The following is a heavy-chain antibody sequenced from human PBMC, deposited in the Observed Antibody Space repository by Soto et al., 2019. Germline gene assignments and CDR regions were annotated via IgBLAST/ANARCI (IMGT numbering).Heavy chain of an antibody. D-gene: IGHD1-20*01. CDR3: AREGRVTGTDGCEY. J-gene: IGHJ2*01. Sequence: ASVKVSCKISGGTFSPYGVSWVRQAPGQGLEWMGMIIPIFDTTNYAQKFQGRVTITGDTPTSTAHVALRSLRCEDTAMYYPAREGRVTGTDGCEYGGR. CDR1: GGTFSPYG. V-gene: IGHV1-69*06. CDR2: IIPIFDTT.